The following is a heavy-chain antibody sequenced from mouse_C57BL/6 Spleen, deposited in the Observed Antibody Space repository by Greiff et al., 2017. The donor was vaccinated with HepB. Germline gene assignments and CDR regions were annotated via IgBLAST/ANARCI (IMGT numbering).Heavy chain of an antibody. CDR3: ARYPGRSRYVDV. J-gene: IGHJ1*03. V-gene: IGHV1-39*01. D-gene: IGHD1-1*01. CDR2: INPNYGTT. CDR1: GYSFTDYN. Sequence: VQLQQSGPELVKPGASVKISCKASGYSFTDYNMNWVKQSNGKSLEWIGVINPNYGTTSYNQKFKGKATSTVDQSSSTDYLQLNSLTSEDSAVYYGARYPGRSRYVDVWGKGTTVTVSS.